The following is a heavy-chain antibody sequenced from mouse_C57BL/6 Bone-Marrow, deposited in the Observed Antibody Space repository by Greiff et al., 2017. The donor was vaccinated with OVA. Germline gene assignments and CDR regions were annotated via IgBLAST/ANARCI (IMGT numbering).Heavy chain of an antibody. CDR2: IYPGDGDT. Sequence: QVHVKQSGPELVKPGASVKISCKASGYAFSSSWMNWVKQRPGKGLEWIGRIYPGDGDTNYNGKFKGKATLTADKSSSTAYMQLSSLTSEDSAVYFCARTVPYWYFDVWGTGTTVTVSS. V-gene: IGHV1-82*01. CDR1: GYAFSSSW. J-gene: IGHJ1*03. D-gene: IGHD1-1*01. CDR3: ARTVPYWYFDV.